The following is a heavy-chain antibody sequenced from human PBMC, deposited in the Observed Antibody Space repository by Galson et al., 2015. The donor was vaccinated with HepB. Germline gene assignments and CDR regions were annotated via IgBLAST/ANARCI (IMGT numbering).Heavy chain of an antibody. D-gene: IGHD3-22*01. CDR1: GFTFSSYS. Sequence: SLRLSCAASGFTFSSYSMNWVRQAPGKGLEWVSSISSSSSYIYYADSVKGRFTISRDNAKNSLYLQMNSLRAEDTAVYYCARQFYYYDSSGEGPFFDYWGQGTLVTVSS. CDR3: ARQFYYYDSSGEGPFFDY. V-gene: IGHV3-21*01. J-gene: IGHJ4*02. CDR2: ISSSSSYI.